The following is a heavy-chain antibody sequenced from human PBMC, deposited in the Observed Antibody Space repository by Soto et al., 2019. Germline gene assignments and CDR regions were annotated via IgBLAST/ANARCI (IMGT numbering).Heavy chain of an antibody. D-gene: IGHD1-26*01. V-gene: IGHV3-7*03. CDR3: ARREPHDAFDI. CDR2: IKQDGSEK. Sequence: GGSLRLSCAASGFTFSIYWMSWVRQAPGKGLEWVANIKQDGSEKYYVDSVKGRFTISRDNAKNSLYLQMNSLRAEDTAVYYCARREPHDAFDIWGQGTMVTVS. J-gene: IGHJ3*02. CDR1: GFTFSIYW.